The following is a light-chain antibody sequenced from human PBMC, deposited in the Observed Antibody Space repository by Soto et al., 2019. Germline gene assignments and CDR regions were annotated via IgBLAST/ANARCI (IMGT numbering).Light chain of an antibody. Sequence: EIVLTQSPGTLSLSPGERATLSCRASESVTSSYLAWYQQKPGQAPRLLIYRASSRATGIPDRFSGSGSGTDFSLTISRLEPEDFAVYYCQHYGSSRNTFGQGTRLEIK. CDR1: ESVTSSY. CDR3: QHYGSSRNT. V-gene: IGKV3-20*01. J-gene: IGKJ5*01. CDR2: RAS.